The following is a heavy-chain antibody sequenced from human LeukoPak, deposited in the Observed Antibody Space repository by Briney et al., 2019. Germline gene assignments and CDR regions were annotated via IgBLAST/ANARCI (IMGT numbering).Heavy chain of an antibody. CDR1: GVSISSSNSY. D-gene: IGHD3/OR15-3a*01. V-gene: IGHV4-39*01. CDR3: ARQTGSGLFILP. J-gene: IGHJ4*02. Sequence: SETLSLTCTVSGVSISSSNSYWGWLRQPPGKGLEWIGSIYYSGNTYYNASLKSQASISIDTSKNQFSLRLTSVTAADTAVYYCARQTGSGLFILPGGQGTLVTVSS. CDR2: IYYSGNT.